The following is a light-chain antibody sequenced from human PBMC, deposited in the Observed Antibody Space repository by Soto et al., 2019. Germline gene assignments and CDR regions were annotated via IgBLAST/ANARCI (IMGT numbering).Light chain of an antibody. CDR2: AAS. J-gene: IGKJ1*01. CDR1: QSISSY. Sequence: DIQMTQSPSSLSASVGDRVTISCRASQSISSYLNWYQQRPGKAPKLLIYAASSLQSGVPSRFSGSGSGTDFSLTISSLQPEDFETYYCQQSETTQRKSGQGTKVDI. CDR3: QQSETTQRK. V-gene: IGKV1-39*01.